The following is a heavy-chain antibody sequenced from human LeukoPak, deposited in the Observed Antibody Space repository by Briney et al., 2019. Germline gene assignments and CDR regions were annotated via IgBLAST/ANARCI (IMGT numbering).Heavy chain of an antibody. CDR1: GFSFNVYA. D-gene: IGHD2-2*01. V-gene: IGHV3-23*01. J-gene: IGHJ4*02. Sequence: GGSLRLSCAASGFSFNVYAMSWVRQAPGRGLEWISIISGSGDSIYYANSVKGRFTISRDNAKNSLYLQMNSLRAEDTAVYYCARDLGYCSSTSCQRRYFDYWGQGTLVTVSS. CDR3: ARDLGYCSSTSCQRRYFDY. CDR2: ISGSGDSI.